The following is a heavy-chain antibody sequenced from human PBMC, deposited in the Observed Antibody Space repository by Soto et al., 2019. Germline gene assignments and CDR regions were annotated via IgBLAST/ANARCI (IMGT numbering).Heavy chain of an antibody. CDR1: GGTFSSYA. CDR2: IIPIFGTA. V-gene: IGHV1-69*13. J-gene: IGHJ6*02. D-gene: IGHD6-13*01. Sequence: SVKVSCKASGGTFSSYAISWVRQAPGQGLEWMGGIIPIFGTANYAQKFQGRVTITADESTSTAYMELSSLRSEDTAVYYCARDTRRIAAAGTYYYYGMDVWGQGTTVTVSS. CDR3: ARDTRRIAAAGTYYYYGMDV.